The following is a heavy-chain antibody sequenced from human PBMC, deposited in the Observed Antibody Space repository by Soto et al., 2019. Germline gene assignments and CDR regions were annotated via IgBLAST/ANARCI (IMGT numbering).Heavy chain of an antibody. Sequence: PGGSLRLSCAASGFTFSSYDMHWVRQATGKGLEWVSAIGTAGDTYYPGSVKGRFTISRENAKNSLYLQMNSLRAGDTAVYYCARSPPGGYHYYYGLDVWGQGTTVTV. J-gene: IGHJ6*02. D-gene: IGHD3-22*01. CDR1: GFTFSSYD. CDR3: ARSPPGGYHYYYGLDV. V-gene: IGHV3-13*04. CDR2: IGTAGDT.